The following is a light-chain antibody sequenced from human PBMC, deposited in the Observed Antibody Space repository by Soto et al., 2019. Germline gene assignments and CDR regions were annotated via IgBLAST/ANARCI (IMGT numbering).Light chain of an antibody. V-gene: IGLV2-11*01. CDR3: CSYAGSYSLV. CDR2: DVS. J-gene: IGLJ1*01. Sequence: SALSQPRTVSGSRGQSVTISCTGPSRDFVGYNYVSWYQQHPGKAPKLMIYDVSKRPSGVPDRFSGSKSGNTASLTISGLQAEDEADYYCCSYAGSYSLVFGTGTKVTVL. CDR1: SRDFVGYNY.